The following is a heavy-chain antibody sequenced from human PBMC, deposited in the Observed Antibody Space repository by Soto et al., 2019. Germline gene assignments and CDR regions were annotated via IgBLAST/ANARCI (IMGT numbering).Heavy chain of an antibody. CDR1: GGSISSYY. J-gene: IGHJ6*02. CDR3: ARALRGYYYVSNGMDV. CDR2: IYYSGST. Sequence: SETLSLTCTVSGGSISSYYWSWIRQPPGKGLELIGYIYYSGSTNYNPSLKSRVTISVDTSKNQFSLKLSSVTAADTAVYYCARALRGYYYVSNGMDVWGQGTTVTVSS. V-gene: IGHV4-59*01. D-gene: IGHD3-22*01.